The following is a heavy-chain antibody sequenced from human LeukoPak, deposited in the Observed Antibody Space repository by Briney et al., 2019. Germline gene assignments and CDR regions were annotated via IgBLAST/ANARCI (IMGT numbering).Heavy chain of an antibody. D-gene: IGHD3-22*01. J-gene: IGHJ5*02. CDR2: INPNSGGT. Sequence: GASVKVSCKASGYTFTGYYMHWVRQAPGQGLEWMGWINPNSGGTNYAQKFQGRVTMTRDTSISTAYMELSRLRSDDTAVYYCARDPMIVVVITPTGSFDPRGQGTLVTVSS. CDR3: ARDPMIVVVITPTGSFDP. V-gene: IGHV1-2*02. CDR1: GYTFTGYY.